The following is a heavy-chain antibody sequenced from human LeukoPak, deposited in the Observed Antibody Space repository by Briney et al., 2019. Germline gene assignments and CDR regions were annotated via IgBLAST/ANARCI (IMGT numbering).Heavy chain of an antibody. CDR3: TTDRGQDWNYFGNAYYFDY. V-gene: IGHV3-23*01. CDR1: GFTFSTYG. Sequence: PGGTLRLSCAASGFTFSTYGMTWVRQAPGKGLEWVSAISGSAATTFYADSVKGRFTISRDNSKNTLCLQMNSLRAEDTAVYYCTTDRGQDWNYFGNAYYFDYWGQGTLVTVSS. J-gene: IGHJ4*02. D-gene: IGHD1-7*01. CDR2: ISGSAATT.